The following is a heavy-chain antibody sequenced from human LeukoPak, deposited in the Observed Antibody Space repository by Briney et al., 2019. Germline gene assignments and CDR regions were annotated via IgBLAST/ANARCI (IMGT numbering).Heavy chain of an antibody. CDR3: AKDLGGSATTV. Sequence: PGGSLRLSCAASGFTFEDHVMHWVRQAPGKGLEWVSSISWSGDRMGYADAVKGRFTISRDNTKNSLFLQMNSLRVEDTALYYCAKDLGGSATTVWGQGTLVIVSS. D-gene: IGHD2-2*01. CDR1: GFTFEDHV. J-gene: IGHJ4*02. CDR2: ISWSGDRM. V-gene: IGHV3-9*01.